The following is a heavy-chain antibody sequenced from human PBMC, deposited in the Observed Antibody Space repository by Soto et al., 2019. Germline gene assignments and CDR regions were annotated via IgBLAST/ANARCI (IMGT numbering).Heavy chain of an antibody. Sequence: SSETLSLTCTVSGGSISSGGYYWSWIRQHPGKGLEWIGYIYYSGSTYYNPSLKSRVTISVDTSKNQFSLKLSSVTAADTAVYYCARGREYYDILTGPGRFDPWGQGTLVTVSS. J-gene: IGHJ5*02. CDR2: IYYSGST. CDR1: GGSISSGGYY. CDR3: ARGREYYDILTGPGRFDP. V-gene: IGHV4-31*02. D-gene: IGHD3-9*01.